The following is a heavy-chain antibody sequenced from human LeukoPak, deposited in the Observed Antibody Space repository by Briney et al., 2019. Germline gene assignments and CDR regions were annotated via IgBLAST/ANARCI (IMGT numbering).Heavy chain of an antibody. J-gene: IGHJ4*02. CDR3: AREGMTTVTSIDY. CDR1: GFTFSNYG. V-gene: IGHV3-33*01. CDR2: IWYDGSNK. Sequence: PGRSPRLSCAASGFTFSNYGMYWVRQAPGKGLGWVAVIWYDGSNKYYADSVKGRFSISRDNSKNTLYLQMNSLGAEDTAVYYCAREGMTTVTSIDYWGQGTLVTVSS. D-gene: IGHD4-17*01.